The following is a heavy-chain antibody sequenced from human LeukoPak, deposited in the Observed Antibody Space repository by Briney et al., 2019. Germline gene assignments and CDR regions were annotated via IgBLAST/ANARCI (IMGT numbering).Heavy chain of an antibody. CDR2: IKTDGSIT. D-gene: IGHD3-22*01. CDR3: AKARRTYYYDSSGYFDY. Sequence: GGSLRLSCAASGFTFSSHWMHWVRQAPGKGLVWVSRIKTDGSITSYANSVKGRFTISRDNAKNTLYLQMNSLRAEDTAVYYCAKARRTYYYDSSGYFDYWGQGTLVTVSS. V-gene: IGHV3-74*01. J-gene: IGHJ4*02. CDR1: GFTFSSHW.